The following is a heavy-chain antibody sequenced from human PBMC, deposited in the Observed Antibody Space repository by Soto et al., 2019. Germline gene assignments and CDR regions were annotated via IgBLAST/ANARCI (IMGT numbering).Heavy chain of an antibody. CDR2: MTPNSGDT. J-gene: IGHJ4*01. CDR3: ARGGKYGGSYYFDY. D-gene: IGHD2-21*02. Sequence: ASVKVSCKASGYTFSNDDINWVRQAPGQGLEWMGWMTPNSGDTDHAQKFQGRLTLTRDTSIRTAYMELSSLRSEDTAVYYCARGGKYGGSYYFDYWGQGALVTVAS. V-gene: IGHV1-8*01. CDR1: GYTFSNDD.